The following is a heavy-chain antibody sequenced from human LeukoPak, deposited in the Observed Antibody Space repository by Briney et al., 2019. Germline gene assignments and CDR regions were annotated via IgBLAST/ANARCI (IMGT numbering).Heavy chain of an antibody. D-gene: IGHD3-10*01. J-gene: IGHJ5*02. CDR2: IYYSGSP. V-gene: IGHV4-39*01. CDR1: GGSISSSSYY. CDR3: ARHVGFITMVRGVINNNWFDP. Sequence: SETLSLTCTVSGGSISSSSYYWGWIRQPPGKGLEWIGSIYYSGSPYYNPSLKSRVTISVATSKKQFSLKLSSVTAADTAVYYCARHVGFITMVRGVINNNWFDPWGQGTLVTVSS.